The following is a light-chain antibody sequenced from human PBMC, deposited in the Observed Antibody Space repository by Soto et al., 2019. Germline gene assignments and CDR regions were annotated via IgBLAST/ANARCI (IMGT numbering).Light chain of an antibody. CDR1: QSVRSSY. CDR2: DAS. J-gene: IGKJ1*01. V-gene: IGKV3-20*01. CDR3: QQYGSSPQT. Sequence: ENVLTQSPGTLSLSPGERATLSCKASQSVRSSYLAWYQQKPGQAPRLLIYDASSRATGIPDRVSGSGSGADFTLTISRLESEDFAVYYCQQYGSSPQTFGQGTKVDIK.